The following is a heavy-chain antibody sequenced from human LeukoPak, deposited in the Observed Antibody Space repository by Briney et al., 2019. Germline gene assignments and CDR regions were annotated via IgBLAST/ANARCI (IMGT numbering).Heavy chain of an antibody. CDR3: ARDYYGSGSYFQFYYFDY. Sequence: ASVKVSCKASGYTFTSYYMHWVRQAPGQGLEWMGIINPSGGSTSYAQKFQGRVTMTRDMSTSTVYMELSSLRSEDTAVYYCARDYYGSGSYFQFYYFDYWGQGTLVTVSS. J-gene: IGHJ4*02. CDR2: INPSGGST. CDR1: GYTFTSYY. V-gene: IGHV1-46*01. D-gene: IGHD3-10*01.